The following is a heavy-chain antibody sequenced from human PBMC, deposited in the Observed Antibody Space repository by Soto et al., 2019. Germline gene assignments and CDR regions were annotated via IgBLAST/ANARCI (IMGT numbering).Heavy chain of an antibody. V-gene: IGHV1-18*04. Sequence: QVQLVQSGAEVKKPGASVKVSCKASGYTFTSYGISWVRQAPGQGLEWMGWISAYNGNTNYAQKLQGRVTMTTDTSPSIAYMELRSLRSDDTAVYYCARCGSLECSSTLCATAHYYYYGMDVWGQGTTVTVSS. J-gene: IGHJ6*02. D-gene: IGHD2-2*01. CDR3: ARCGSLECSSTLCATAHYYYYGMDV. CDR1: GYTFTSYG. CDR2: ISAYNGNT.